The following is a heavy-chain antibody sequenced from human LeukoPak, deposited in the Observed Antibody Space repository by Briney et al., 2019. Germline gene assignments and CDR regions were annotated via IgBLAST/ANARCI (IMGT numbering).Heavy chain of an antibody. Sequence: SETLSLTCTVSGGSVSSGSYYWSWIRQPPGKGLEWIGYIYYSGRTNYNPSLKSRVTISVDTSKNQFSLKLSSVTAADTAVYYCARYYYDSSGCDYWGQGTLVTVSS. CDR1: GGSVSSGSYY. CDR2: IYYSGRT. V-gene: IGHV4-61*01. D-gene: IGHD3-22*01. CDR3: ARYYYDSSGCDY. J-gene: IGHJ4*02.